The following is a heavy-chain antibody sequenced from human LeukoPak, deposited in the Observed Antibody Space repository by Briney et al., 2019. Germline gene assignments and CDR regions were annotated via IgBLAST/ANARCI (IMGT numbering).Heavy chain of an antibody. CDR1: GFTFSSYW. Sequence: GVSPRLSCAASGFTFSSYWMSWVRQAPGKGLEWVANIKQDGSEKYYVDSVKGRFTISRDNAKNSLYLQMNSLRAEDTAVYYCARERQISSSWYFGYYYMDVWGKGTTVTVSS. V-gene: IGHV3-7*01. D-gene: IGHD6-13*01. CDR2: IKQDGSEK. J-gene: IGHJ6*03. CDR3: ARERQISSSWYFGYYYMDV.